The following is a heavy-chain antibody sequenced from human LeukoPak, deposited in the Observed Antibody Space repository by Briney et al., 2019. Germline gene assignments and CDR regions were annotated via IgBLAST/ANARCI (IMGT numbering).Heavy chain of an antibody. J-gene: IGHJ5*02. Sequence: PSETLSLTCTVSGGSISSSSYYWGWIRQPPGKGLEWIGSIYYSGSTYYNPSLKSRVTISGDTSKNQFSLKLSSVTAADTAVYYCARGRFLEWLLYRSRWFDPWGQGTLVTVSS. D-gene: IGHD3-3*01. CDR3: ARGRFLEWLLYRSRWFDP. CDR1: GGSISSSSYY. CDR2: IYYSGST. V-gene: IGHV4-39*07.